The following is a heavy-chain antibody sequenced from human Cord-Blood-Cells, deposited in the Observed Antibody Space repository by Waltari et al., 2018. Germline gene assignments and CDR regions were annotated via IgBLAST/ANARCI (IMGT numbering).Heavy chain of an antibody. CDR1: GVPFSSYP. V-gene: IGHV3-23*01. J-gene: IGHJ4*02. CDR2: ISGSGGST. Sequence: EVQLLESGGGLVQPGGSLRLSCEASGVPFSSYPMGWVRQAPGKGLEWVSAISGSGGSTYYADSVKGRFTISRDNSKNTLYRQMNSLRAEDTAVYYCAKVRGYGDYDYWGQGTLVTVSS. CDR3: AKVRGYGDYDY. D-gene: IGHD4-17*01.